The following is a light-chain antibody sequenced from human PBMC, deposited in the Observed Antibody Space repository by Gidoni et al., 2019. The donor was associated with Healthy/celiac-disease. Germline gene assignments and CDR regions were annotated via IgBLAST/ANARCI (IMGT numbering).Light chain of an antibody. Sequence: QSVLTQPPSASATPGQRVTISCSGSSSNIGSNTVNWYQQLPGTAPKLLIYSNNQRPSGVPDRCSGSKSGTSASLAISGLQSEDEADYYWAAWDDSLNGWVFGGGTKLTVL. CDR3: AAWDDSLNGWV. CDR2: SNN. CDR1: SSNIGSNT. J-gene: IGLJ3*02. V-gene: IGLV1-44*01.